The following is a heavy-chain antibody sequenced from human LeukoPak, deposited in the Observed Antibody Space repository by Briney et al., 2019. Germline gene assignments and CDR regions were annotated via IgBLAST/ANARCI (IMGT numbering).Heavy chain of an antibody. CDR3: ARLHVKFYCSGGSCYPGH. CDR1: GFTFSDYY. CDR2: ISGGGSTI. D-gene: IGHD2-15*01. V-gene: IGHV3-11*01. Sequence: NPGGSLRLSCAASGFTFSDYYMSWIRQAPGKGLEWISYISGGGSTIYYADSVKGRFTISRDNAKNSLYLQMNSLRAEDTAVYYCARLHVKFYCSGGSCYPGHWGQGTLVTVSS. J-gene: IGHJ4*02.